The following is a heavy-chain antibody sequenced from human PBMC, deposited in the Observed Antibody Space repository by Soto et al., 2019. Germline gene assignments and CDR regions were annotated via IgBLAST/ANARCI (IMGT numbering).Heavy chain of an antibody. Sequence: ASVKVSCKASGYTFTSYGISWVRQAPGQGLEWMGWISAYNGNTNYAQKLQGRVTMTTDTSTSTAYTELRSLRSDDTAVYYCAREGGSSWYDYYYYYGMDVWGQGTTVTVSS. J-gene: IGHJ6*02. CDR1: GYTFTSYG. CDR2: ISAYNGNT. D-gene: IGHD6-13*01. V-gene: IGHV1-18*01. CDR3: AREGGSSWYDYYYYYGMDV.